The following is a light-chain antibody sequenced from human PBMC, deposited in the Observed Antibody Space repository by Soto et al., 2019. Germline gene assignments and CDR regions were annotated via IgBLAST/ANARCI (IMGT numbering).Light chain of an antibody. CDR3: QSYGTSLRAWV. J-gene: IGLJ3*02. V-gene: IGLV1-40*01. Sequence: QSVLTQPPSVSGAPGQRVTISCTGGSSNIGAGYDVHWYRQFPGTAPKLLVYGNNNRPSGISDRFSASKSGSSASLAITGLQADDEADYYYQSYGTSLRAWVFGGGTKLTVL. CDR2: GNN. CDR1: SSNIGAGYD.